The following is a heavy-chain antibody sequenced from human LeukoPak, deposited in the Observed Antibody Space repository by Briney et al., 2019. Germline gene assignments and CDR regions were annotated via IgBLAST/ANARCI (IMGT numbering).Heavy chain of an antibody. J-gene: IGHJ3*02. CDR2: VASGGSPI. CDR3: VREDNFDALDI. D-gene: IGHD1-20*01. Sequence: GGSLILSCAASGFTLSTSEMTWVRQAPGKGLEWIAYVASGGSPIYYADSVRGRFIISRDNAKNSLFLQMTSLRAEDTALYYCVREDNFDALDIWGQGTMVTVSS. V-gene: IGHV3-48*03. CDR1: GFTLSTSE.